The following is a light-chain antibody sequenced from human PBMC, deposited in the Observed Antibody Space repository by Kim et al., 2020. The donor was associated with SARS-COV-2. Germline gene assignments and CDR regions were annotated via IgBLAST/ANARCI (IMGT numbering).Light chain of an antibody. V-gene: IGKV1-27*01. CDR3: KKYKRAPWT. J-gene: IGKJ1*01. CDR1: QDVDNY. Sequence: AAARDRRTSKCRVNQDVDNYLDWYEQKPGKVPQVLIYVGSTWESGVPARFSGSGSGTEFTLRIGRVQTEDVAAYYCKKYKRAPWTFGAGTKVEIK. CDR2: VGS.